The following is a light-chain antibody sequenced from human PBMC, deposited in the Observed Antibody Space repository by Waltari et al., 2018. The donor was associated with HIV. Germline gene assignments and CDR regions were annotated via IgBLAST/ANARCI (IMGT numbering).Light chain of an antibody. V-gene: IGLV2-23*01. CDR2: DAS. CDR3: CAYAEDGVRWV. J-gene: IGLJ3*02. Sequence: QSALTQPASVSGSPGQSITISCTGTSGDIWSDNLVSWFQQHPGKVPKLIIFDASKRPSGVSSRFSGSRSANTASLTISGLQAEDEADYYCCAYAEDGVRWVFGGGTKVTVL. CDR1: SGDIWSDNL.